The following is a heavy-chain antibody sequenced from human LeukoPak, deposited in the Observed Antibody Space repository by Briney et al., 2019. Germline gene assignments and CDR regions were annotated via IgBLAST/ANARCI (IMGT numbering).Heavy chain of an antibody. CDR2: INPNSGGT. CDR3: ARDPPHCSSTSCERNFDY. J-gene: IGHJ4*02. V-gene: IGHV1-2*02. D-gene: IGHD2-2*01. Sequence: ASVKVSCKASGYTLTGYYMHWVRQAPGQGLEWMGWINPNSGGTNYAQKFQGRVTMTRDTSISTAYMELSRLRSDDTAVYYCARDPPHCSSTSCERNFDYWGQGTLVTVSS. CDR1: GYTLTGYY.